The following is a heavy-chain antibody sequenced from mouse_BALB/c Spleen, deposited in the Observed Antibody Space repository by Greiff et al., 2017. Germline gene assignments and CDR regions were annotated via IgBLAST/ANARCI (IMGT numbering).Heavy chain of an antibody. Sequence: EVQRVESGPGLVKPSQSLSLTCSVTGYSITSGYYWNWIRQFPGNKLEWMGYISYDGSNNYNPSLKNRISITRDTSKNQFFLKLNSVTTEDTATYYCGRGRYYVAYYAMDYWGQGTSVTVSS. CDR1: GYSITSGYY. CDR2: ISYDGSN. J-gene: IGHJ4*01. V-gene: IGHV3-6*02. CDR3: GRGRYYVAYYAMDY. D-gene: IGHD1-1*01.